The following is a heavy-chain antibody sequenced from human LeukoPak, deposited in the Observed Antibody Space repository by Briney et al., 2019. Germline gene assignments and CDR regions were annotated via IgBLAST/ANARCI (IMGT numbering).Heavy chain of an antibody. D-gene: IGHD6-13*01. CDR2: IWYDGSNK. J-gene: IGHJ4*02. V-gene: IGHV3-33*01. CDR1: GFTFSSYG. Sequence: PGGSLRLSCAASGFTFSSYGMHWVRQAPGKGLEWGAVIWYDGSNKYYADSVKGRFTISRDNSKNTLYLQMNSLRAEDTAVYYCARDIAAAGSYYFDYWGQGTLVTVSS. CDR3: ARDIAAAGSYYFDY.